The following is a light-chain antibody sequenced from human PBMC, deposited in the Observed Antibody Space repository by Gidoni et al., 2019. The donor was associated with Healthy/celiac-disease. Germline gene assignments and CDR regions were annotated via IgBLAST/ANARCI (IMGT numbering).Light chain of an antibody. J-gene: IGKJ2*01. Sequence: EIVMTPSPATLSVSPGERATLSCRASQRVSSNLAWYQQKPGQAPRLLISVASTRATGIPARFMGSGSGTEFTLTISSLQSEDFAVYYCQQYNNWPLYTFXXXTKLEIK. CDR1: QRVSSN. V-gene: IGKV3-15*01. CDR2: VAS. CDR3: QQYNNWPLYT.